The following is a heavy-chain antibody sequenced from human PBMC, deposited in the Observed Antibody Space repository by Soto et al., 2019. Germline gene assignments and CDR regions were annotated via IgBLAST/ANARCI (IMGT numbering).Heavy chain of an antibody. J-gene: IGHJ4*02. CDR2: ISGSGAST. CDR1: GFSFSGYA. V-gene: IGHV3-23*01. Sequence: EVQLLESGGGVGQPGGSLRLSCAATGFSFSGYAMSWVRQAAGKGLEWVSTISGSGASTFYADSVKGRFTISRDNSKNTCYLQINSLRAEDTAVYYRAKNSKGYSGSYFDYWGQGTLVTVSS. D-gene: IGHD1-26*01. CDR3: AKNSKGYSGSYFDY.